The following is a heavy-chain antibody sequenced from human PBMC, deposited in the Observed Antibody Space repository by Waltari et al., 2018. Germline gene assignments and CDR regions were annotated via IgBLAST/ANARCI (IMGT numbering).Heavy chain of an antibody. V-gene: IGHV3-15*01. CDR3: TTETMVQGVTTFDY. D-gene: IGHD3-10*01. J-gene: IGHJ4*02. CDR1: GFTFSNAW. CDR2: IKSKTDGGTT. Sequence: EVQLVESGGGLVKPGGSLRLSCAASGFTFSNAWMSWVRPAPGKGLEWVGRIKSKTDGGTTDYAAPVKGRFTISRDDSKNTLYLQMNSLKTEDTAVYYCTTETMVQGVTTFDYWGQGTLVTVSS.